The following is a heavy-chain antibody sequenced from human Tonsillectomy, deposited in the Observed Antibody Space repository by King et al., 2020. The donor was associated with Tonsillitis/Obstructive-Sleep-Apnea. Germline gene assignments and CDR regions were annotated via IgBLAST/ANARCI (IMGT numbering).Heavy chain of an antibody. J-gene: IGHJ6*03. CDR2: ISGDGDST. D-gene: IGHD4-11*01. V-gene: IGHV3-43*02. Sequence: EVQLVESGGGVVQPGGSLRLSCAASGFTFDDYAMHWVRQAPGKGLEWVSLISGDGDSTYYADSVKGRFTISRDNSKNSLYLQMNSLRTEDTALYYCAKPATTVSPFYYFYYYMDVWGKGTTVTVSS. CDR3: AKPATTVSPFYYFYYYMDV. CDR1: GFTFDDYA.